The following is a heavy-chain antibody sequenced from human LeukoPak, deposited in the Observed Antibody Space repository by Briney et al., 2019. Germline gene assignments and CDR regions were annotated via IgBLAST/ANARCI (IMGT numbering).Heavy chain of an antibody. CDR2: MDPSGSQK. D-gene: IGHD1-1*01. CDR1: EFIFNRSW. CDR3: AIWTSGNY. J-gene: IGHJ4*02. V-gene: IGHV3-7*01. Sequence: PGGSLRLSCAAPEFIFNRSWMNWVRQAPGKGLEWVANMDPSGSQKRYVDSVKGRFTISKDNPGTSVYLDMFGLRAEDTAIYYCAIWTSGNYWGQGTLVTVSS.